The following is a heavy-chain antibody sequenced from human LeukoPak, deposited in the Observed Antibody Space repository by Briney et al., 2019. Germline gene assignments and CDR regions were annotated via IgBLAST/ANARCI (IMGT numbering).Heavy chain of an antibody. CDR2: ITNSGRST. CDR1: GFTFSTYF. CDR3: AREASGNYYVFDS. D-gene: IGHD1-26*01. V-gene: IGHV3-11*04. J-gene: IGHJ4*02. Sequence: PGGSLRLSCEASGFTFSTYFISWIRQAPGKGRQWVGYITNSGRSTNYADAVKGRFTISRDNAKKSVYLEMTDLRAEDTAVYYCAREASGNYYVFDSWGQGTLVTVSS.